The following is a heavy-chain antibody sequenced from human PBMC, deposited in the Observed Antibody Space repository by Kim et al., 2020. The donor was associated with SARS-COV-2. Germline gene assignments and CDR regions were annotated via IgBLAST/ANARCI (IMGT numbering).Heavy chain of an antibody. D-gene: IGHD6-13*01. J-gene: IGHJ4*02. CDR1: GFTFSSYA. CDR2: IWYDGSNK. CDR3: AKDLNWAAGADY. Sequence: GGSLRLSCAASGFTFSSYAMHWVRQAPGKGLEWVAVIWYDGSNKYYADSVKGRFTISRDNSKNTLYLQMNSLRAEDTAVYYCAKDLNWAAGADYWGQGTLVTVSS. V-gene: IGHV3-33*06.